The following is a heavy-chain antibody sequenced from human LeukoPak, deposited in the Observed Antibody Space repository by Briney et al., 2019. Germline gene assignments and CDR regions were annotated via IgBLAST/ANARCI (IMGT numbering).Heavy chain of an antibody. Sequence: SAKVSCKASGGTFSSYAISWVRQAPGQGLEWMGGIIPIFGTANYAQKFQGRVTITTDESTSTAYMELSSLRSEDTAVYYCARERSYVMDPWGQGTLVTVSS. CDR2: IIPIFGTA. D-gene: IGHD3-10*02. CDR3: ARERSYVMDP. CDR1: GGTFSSYA. V-gene: IGHV1-69*05. J-gene: IGHJ5*02.